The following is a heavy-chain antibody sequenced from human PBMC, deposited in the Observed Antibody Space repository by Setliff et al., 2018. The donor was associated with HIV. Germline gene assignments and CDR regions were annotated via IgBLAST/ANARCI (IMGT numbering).Heavy chain of an antibody. Sequence: PGGSLRLTCVASGFTLSDYYMDWVRRAPGKGLEWIGRTRNKFRRHTTAYAASVKDRFSISRDNSRNSVFLEMSSLRIEDTAVYYCVRVNYYDRIGDPLDAFDIWGQGTKVTVSS. D-gene: IGHD3-22*01. CDR3: VRVNYYDRIGDPLDAFDI. J-gene: IGHJ3*02. CDR2: TRNKFRRHTT. CDR1: GFTLSDYY. V-gene: IGHV3-72*01.